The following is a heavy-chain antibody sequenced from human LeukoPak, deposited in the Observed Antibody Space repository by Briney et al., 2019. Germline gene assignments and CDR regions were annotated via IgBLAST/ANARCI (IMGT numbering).Heavy chain of an antibody. D-gene: IGHD2-15*01. J-gene: IGHJ4*02. CDR3: ARDLKSASGSQFDY. CDR2: INPNSGGT. CDR1: GYTFTGYY. V-gene: IGHV1-2*02. Sequence: GASVKVSCKASGYTFTGYYMHWVRQAPGQGLEWMGWINPNSGGTSYAQKFQGRVTMARDTSISTAYMELSRLRSDDTAVYYCARDLKSASGSQFDYWGQGTLVTVSS.